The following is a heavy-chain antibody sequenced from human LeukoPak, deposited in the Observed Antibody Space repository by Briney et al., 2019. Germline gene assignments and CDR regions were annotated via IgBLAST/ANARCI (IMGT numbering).Heavy chain of an antibody. J-gene: IGHJ4*02. CDR1: GFTFSSYT. Sequence: PGRSLRLSCAASGFTFSSYTMHWVRQAPGKGLEWVSYISSSSLTIYYADSVKGRFTISRDNAKNSLYLQMNNLRDEDTAVYYCARAAGGNRLDYWGQGTLVTVSS. D-gene: IGHD4-23*01. CDR3: ARAAGGNRLDY. CDR2: ISSSSLTI. V-gene: IGHV3-48*02.